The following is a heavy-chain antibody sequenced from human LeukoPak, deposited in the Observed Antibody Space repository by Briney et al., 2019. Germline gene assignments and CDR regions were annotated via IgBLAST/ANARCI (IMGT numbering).Heavy chain of an antibody. D-gene: IGHD4-17*01. CDR1: GGSFSGYY. CDR2: INHSGST. CDR3: ARAGTTGDFDY. V-gene: IGHV4-34*01. J-gene: IGHJ4*02. Sequence: SETLSLTCAVYGGSFSGYYWSWIRQPPGKGLEWIGEINHSGSTNYNPSLKSRVTISEDTSKNQFSLKLSSVTAADTAVFYCARAGTTGDFDYWGQGTLVTVSS.